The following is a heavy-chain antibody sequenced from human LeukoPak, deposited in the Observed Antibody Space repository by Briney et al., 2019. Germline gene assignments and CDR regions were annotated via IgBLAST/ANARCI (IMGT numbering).Heavy chain of an antibody. CDR2: INTNTGNP. CDR1: GYTLTNYA. J-gene: IGHJ4*02. D-gene: IGHD3-22*01. Sequence: GSVTVSCKASGYTLTNYAMNGVRQAPGQGGEWVGWINTNTGNPTYAQGFTGRFVFSLDTSVTTAYLQISSLKSEDTAVYYCAREEYYDSSAPTNFDYWGQGTLVTVSS. V-gene: IGHV7-4-1*02. CDR3: AREEYYDSSAPTNFDY.